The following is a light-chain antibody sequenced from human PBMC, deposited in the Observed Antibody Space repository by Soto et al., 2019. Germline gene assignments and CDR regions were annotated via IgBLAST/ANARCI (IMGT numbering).Light chain of an antibody. CDR3: SSYTSSSTLAV. CDR1: SSDVGGYNY. V-gene: IGLV2-14*01. CDR2: DVN. Sequence: QSALTQPASVSGSPGQSITISCTGTSSDVGGYNYVSWYQQDPGKAPKLIIYDVNNRPSGVSNRFSGSKSGNTASLTISGLQAEDEAYYYCSSYTSSSTLAVFGGGTKVTVL. J-gene: IGLJ2*01.